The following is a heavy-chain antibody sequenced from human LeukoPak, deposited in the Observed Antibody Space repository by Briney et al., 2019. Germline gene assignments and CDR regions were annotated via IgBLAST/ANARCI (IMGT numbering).Heavy chain of an antibody. CDR3: ARLRLRRYYFDY. J-gene: IGHJ4*02. D-gene: IGHD2-15*01. V-gene: IGHV4-4*02. CDR2: ISHSGST. Sequence: SETLPLTCAVSGGSISRSNWWSWVRQPPGRGLEWIGEISHSGSTNYNPSLKSRVTISVDTSKNQFSLKLSSVTAADTAVYYCARLRLRRYYFDYWGQGTLVTVSS. CDR1: GGSISRSNW.